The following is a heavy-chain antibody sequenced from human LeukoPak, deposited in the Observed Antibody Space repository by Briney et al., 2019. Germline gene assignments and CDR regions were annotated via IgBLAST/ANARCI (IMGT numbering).Heavy chain of an antibody. D-gene: IGHD2-21*02. CDR1: GFSFSSYC. J-gene: IGHJ4*02. CDR2: ISSGGNYI. V-gene: IGHV3-21*01. Sequence: PGGSLRLSCAASGFSFSSYCLNWVRQAPGKGLEWVSSISSGGNYIYYADSVKGRFTISRDNAKNSLYLRVNSLRVEDTAVYYCARSDLSNLKFDYWGQGTLVTVSS. CDR3: ARSDLSNLKFDY.